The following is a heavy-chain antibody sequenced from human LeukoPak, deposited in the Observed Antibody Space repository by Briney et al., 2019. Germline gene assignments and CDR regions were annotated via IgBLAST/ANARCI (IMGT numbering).Heavy chain of an antibody. J-gene: IGHJ4*02. CDR1: GGSMNTSIYY. CDR3: ARHEYYFDY. Sequence: PSETLSLTCTVSGGSMNTSIYYGGWIRHPPGKGLEWIGRIYYRGSSYYKPSLKSRVTISIDTSKKQFSLKLISVTAADTAVYYCARHEYYFDYWGQGTLVSVSS. V-gene: IGHV4-39*01. CDR2: IYYRGSS.